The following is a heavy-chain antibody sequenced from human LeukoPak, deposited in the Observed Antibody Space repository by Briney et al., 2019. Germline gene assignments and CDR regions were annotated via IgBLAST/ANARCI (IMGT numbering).Heavy chain of an antibody. CDR3: ARDKGLEGNWFDP. V-gene: IGHV1-2*02. J-gene: IGHJ5*02. CDR1: GYTFTGYY. Sequence: ASVKVSCTASGYTFTGYYMHWVRQAPGQGLEWMGWINPNSGGTNYAQKFQGRVTMTRDTSISTAYMELSRLRSDDTAVYYCARDKGLEGNWFDPWGQGTLVTVSS. CDR2: INPNSGGT. D-gene: IGHD5-24*01.